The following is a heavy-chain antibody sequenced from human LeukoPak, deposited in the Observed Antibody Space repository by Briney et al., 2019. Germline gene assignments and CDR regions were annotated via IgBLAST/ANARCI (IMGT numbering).Heavy chain of an antibody. V-gene: IGHV1-2*02. CDR3: AREGQQLASDAFDI. Sequence: GASVKVSCKASGYTFTGYYMHWVRQAPGQGLEWMGWINPNSGGTNYAQKFQGRVTMTRDTSISTAYMELSRLRSDDTAVYCCAREGQQLASDAFDIWGQGTMVTVSS. CDR2: INPNSGGT. J-gene: IGHJ3*02. CDR1: GYTFTGYY. D-gene: IGHD6-13*01.